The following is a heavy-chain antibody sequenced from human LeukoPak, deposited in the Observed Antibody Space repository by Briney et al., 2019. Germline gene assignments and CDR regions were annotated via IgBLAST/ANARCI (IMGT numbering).Heavy chain of an antibody. Sequence: GGSLRLSCAASGFTFSSYAMHWVRQAPGKGLEWVAVISYDGSNKYYADSVKGPFIISRDDSKNTLYLQMNSLRVEDTAVYYCARGTGLHDYWGQGTLVTVSS. CDR1: GFTFSSYA. J-gene: IGHJ4*02. D-gene: IGHD2-8*02. V-gene: IGHV3-30-3*01. CDR3: ARGTGLHDY. CDR2: ISYDGSNK.